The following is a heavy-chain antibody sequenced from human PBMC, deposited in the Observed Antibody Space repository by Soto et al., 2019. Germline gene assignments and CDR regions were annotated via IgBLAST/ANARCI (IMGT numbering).Heavy chain of an antibody. D-gene: IGHD3-10*01. V-gene: IGHV4-59*08. J-gene: IGHJ5*02. Sequence: SETLSLTCTVSGGSISSYYWSWIRQPPGKGLEWIGYIYYSGSTNYNPSLKSRVTISVDTSKNQFSLKLSSVTAADTAVYYCARLKGYYGSGPNWFDPWGQGTLVTVS. CDR3: ARLKGYYGSGPNWFDP. CDR2: IYYSGST. CDR1: GGSISSYY.